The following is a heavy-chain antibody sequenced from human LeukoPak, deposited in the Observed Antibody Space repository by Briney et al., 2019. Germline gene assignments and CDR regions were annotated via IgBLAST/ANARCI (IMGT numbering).Heavy chain of an antibody. CDR2: ISGSGGST. V-gene: IGHV3-23*01. CDR3: AKDYYDSSGYYGGLYYFDY. Sequence: GGSLRLSCAASGFIFSTNAMNWVRQAPGKGLEWVSAISGSGGSTYYADSVKGRFTISRDNSKHTLYLQMNSLRAEDTAVYYCAKDYYDSSGYYGGLYYFDYWGQGTLVTVSS. J-gene: IGHJ4*02. D-gene: IGHD3-22*01. CDR1: GFIFSTNA.